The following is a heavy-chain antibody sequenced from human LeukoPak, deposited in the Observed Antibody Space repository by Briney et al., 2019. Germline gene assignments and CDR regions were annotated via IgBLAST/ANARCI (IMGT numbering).Heavy chain of an antibody. V-gene: IGHV3-48*03. CDR3: ARIRFGESYAPKSYYYYYMDV. CDR2: ISASGTLT. D-gene: IGHD3-10*01. CDR1: GFSFSSYE. Sequence: PGGSLRLSCAASGFSFSSYEMNWVRQGPGKGLEWISYISASGTLTHYADSVEGRFTISRDNAMNSLYLQMNSLRAEDTAVYYCARIRFGESYAPKSYYYYYMDVWGKGTTVTISS. J-gene: IGHJ6*03.